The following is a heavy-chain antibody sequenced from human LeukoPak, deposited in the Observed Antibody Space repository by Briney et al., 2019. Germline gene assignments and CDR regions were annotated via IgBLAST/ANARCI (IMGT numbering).Heavy chain of an antibody. D-gene: IGHD3-3*01. CDR3: ARGPRYDFWSGYYTRYYYGMDV. V-gene: IGHV4-59*01. CDR2: IYYSGST. CDR1: GGSISSYY. Sequence: SETLSLTCTVSGGSISSYYWSWIRQPPGKGLEWIGYIYYSGSTNYNPSLKSRVTISVDTSKNQFSLKLSSVTAADTAVYYCARGPRYDFWSGYYTRYYYGMDVWGRGTTVTISS. J-gene: IGHJ6*02.